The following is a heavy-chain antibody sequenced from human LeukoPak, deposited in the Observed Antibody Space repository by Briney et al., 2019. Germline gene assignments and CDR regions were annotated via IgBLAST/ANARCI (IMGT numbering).Heavy chain of an antibody. CDR1: GYTFTSYG. CDR2: ISAYNGNT. V-gene: IGHV1-18*01. J-gene: IGHJ4*02. D-gene: IGHD1-26*01. Sequence: ASVKVSCKASGYTFTSYGIGWVRQAPGQGLEWMGWISAYNGNTNYAQKLQGRVTMTTDTSTSTAYMELRSLRSDDTAVYYCARAGYSGSYYSYFDYWGQGTLVTVSS. CDR3: ARAGYSGSYYSYFDY.